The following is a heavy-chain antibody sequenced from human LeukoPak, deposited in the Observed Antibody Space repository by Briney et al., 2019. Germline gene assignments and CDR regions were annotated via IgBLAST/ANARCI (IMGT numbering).Heavy chain of an antibody. Sequence: GGSLRLSCEASGFTVSSNYMSWVRQAPGKGLEWVSVIYSGGSTYYADSVKGRFTISRDNSKNTLYLQMNSLRAEDTAVYYCARVTGLRYFENWGQGTLVTVSS. CDR2: IYSGGST. J-gene: IGHJ4*02. V-gene: IGHV3-53*01. D-gene: IGHD3-9*01. CDR1: GFTVSSNY. CDR3: ARVTGLRYFEN.